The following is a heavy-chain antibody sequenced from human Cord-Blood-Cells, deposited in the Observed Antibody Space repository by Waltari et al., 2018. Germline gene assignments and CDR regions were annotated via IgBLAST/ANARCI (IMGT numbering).Heavy chain of an antibody. J-gene: IGHJ4*02. V-gene: IGHV4-39*01. CDR1: GGSISSSSYY. D-gene: IGHD3-3*01. CDR3: ASVRFLEWLLYY. CDR2: IYYSGST. Sequence: QLQLQESGPGLVKPSETLSLTCTVSGGSISSSSYYWGWIRQPPGKGLEWIGSIYYSGSTYYNPSLESRVTISVDTSKNQFSLKLSSVTAADTAVYYCASVRFLEWLLYYWGQGTLVTVSS.